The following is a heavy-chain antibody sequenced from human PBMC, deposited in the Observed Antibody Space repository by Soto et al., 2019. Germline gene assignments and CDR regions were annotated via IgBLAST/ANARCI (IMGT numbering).Heavy chain of an antibody. CDR2: IYSGGST. CDR1: GLTVSSNY. J-gene: IGHJ4*02. V-gene: IGHV3-66*01. CDR3: ATEPGARVDS. Sequence: PGGSLRRSCAASGLTVSSNYMSWVRQAPGKGLEWVSVIYSGGSTYYADTVKGRFTVSRDNSKNTLYLQMNRLRAEDTAVYYWATEPGARVDSWGQGT.